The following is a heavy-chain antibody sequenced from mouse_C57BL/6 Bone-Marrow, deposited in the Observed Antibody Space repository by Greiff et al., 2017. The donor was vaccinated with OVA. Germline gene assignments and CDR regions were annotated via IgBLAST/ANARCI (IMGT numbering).Heavy chain of an antibody. CDR2: IRSKSNNYAT. J-gene: IGHJ4*01. CDR1: GFSFNTYA. Sequence: EVQRVESGGGLVQPTGSLKLSCAASGFSFNTYAMNWVRQAPGKGLEWVARIRSKSNNYATYYADSVKDRFTISRDDSESMLYLQMNNLKTEDTAMYYCVRRDYDDAMDYWGQGTSVTVSS. D-gene: IGHD2-4*01. V-gene: IGHV10-1*01. CDR3: VRRDYDDAMDY.